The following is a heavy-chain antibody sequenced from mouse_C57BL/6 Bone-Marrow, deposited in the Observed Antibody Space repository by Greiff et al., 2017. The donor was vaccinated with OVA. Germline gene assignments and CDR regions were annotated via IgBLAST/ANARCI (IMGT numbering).Heavy chain of an antibody. CDR1: GYSITRGYY. J-gene: IGHJ1*03. Sequence: EVQLVESGPGLVKPSQSLSLSCSVTGYSITRGYYWNWIRQFPGNQLEWMGFISYAGSNNYNPTLKNRISITRYTSKNQFFLKLNSVTTEDTATYYCARDPPHYYGSSNWYFDVWGTGTTVTVSS. CDR3: ARDPPHYYGSSNWYFDV. V-gene: IGHV3-6*01. CDR2: ISYAGSN. D-gene: IGHD1-1*01.